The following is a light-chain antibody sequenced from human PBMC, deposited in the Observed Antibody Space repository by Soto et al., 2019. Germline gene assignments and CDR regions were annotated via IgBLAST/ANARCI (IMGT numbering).Light chain of an antibody. Sequence: MTQSPATLSVSPGERVTLSCRTSHSVNSHVAWYQQKPGRAPRLLLSGASTRATRIPFRFSGSGFGTEFTLTISSPQSEAFEVYYCQQYKTWPLFGPGTRLEIK. CDR1: HSVNSH. V-gene: IGKV3-15*01. J-gene: IGKJ5*01. CDR3: QQYKTWPL. CDR2: GAS.